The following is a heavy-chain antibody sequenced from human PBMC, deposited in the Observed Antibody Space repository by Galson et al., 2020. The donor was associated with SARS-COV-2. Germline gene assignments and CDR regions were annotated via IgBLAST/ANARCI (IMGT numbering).Heavy chain of an antibody. D-gene: IGHD3-10*01. J-gene: IGHJ4*02. CDR2: ISTSSSYI. Sequence: GGSLRLSCAASGFTFSSYSMNWVRQAPGKGLEWVSSISTSSSYIYYADSVKGRFTISRDDAKNSLYLQMNSLRAEDTAVYYCARSHPRGPLPGDFDYWGQGTLVTVSS. V-gene: IGHV3-21*01. CDR1: GFTFSSYS. CDR3: ARSHPRGPLPGDFDY.